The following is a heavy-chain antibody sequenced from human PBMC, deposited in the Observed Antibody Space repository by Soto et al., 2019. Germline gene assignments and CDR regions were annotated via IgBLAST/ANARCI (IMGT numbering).Heavy chain of an antibody. V-gene: IGHV3-48*02. CDR2: ISSSSSTI. CDR3: ARSTEEYYDFWSGYDY. D-gene: IGHD3-3*01. CDR1: GFTFSSYS. J-gene: IGHJ4*02. Sequence: GGSLRLSCAASGFTFSSYSMNWVRQAPGKGLEWVSYISSSSSTIYYADSVKGRFTISRDNAKNSLYLQMNSLRDEDTAVYYCARSTEEYYDFWSGYDYWGQGTLVTVSS.